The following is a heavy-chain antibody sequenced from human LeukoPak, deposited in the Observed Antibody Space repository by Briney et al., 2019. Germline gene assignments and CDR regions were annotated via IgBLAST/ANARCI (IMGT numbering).Heavy chain of an antibody. D-gene: IGHD1-26*01. CDR2: IYYSGST. CDR3: ARWCRWDLLADYFDY. Sequence: SETLSLTCTVSGGSISSSSYYWGWIRQPPGKGLEWIGSIYYSGSTYYNPSLKSRVTISVDTSKNQFSLKLSSVTAADTAVYYCARWCRWDLLADYFDYWGQGTLVTVSS. V-gene: IGHV4-39*01. J-gene: IGHJ4*02. CDR1: GGSISSSSYY.